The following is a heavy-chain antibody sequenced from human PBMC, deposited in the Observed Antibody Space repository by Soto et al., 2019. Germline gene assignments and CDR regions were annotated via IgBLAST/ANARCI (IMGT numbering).Heavy chain of an antibody. CDR2: VSPDSGST. V-gene: IGHV1-8*01. D-gene: IGHD3-3*01. CDR1: GYTFSGYD. CDR3: ARATELRYVEWSVYRGGNYAMDV. J-gene: IGHJ6*02. Sequence: QVQLVQSGAEVKKPGASVRVSCKASGYTFSGYDINWVRQATGQGLEWMGWVSPDSGSTGYAGIFQGGVTMTWESSTTTAYMDLSSLTSEDADVYYCARATELRYVEWSVYRGGNYAMDVWGQGTTVTVSS.